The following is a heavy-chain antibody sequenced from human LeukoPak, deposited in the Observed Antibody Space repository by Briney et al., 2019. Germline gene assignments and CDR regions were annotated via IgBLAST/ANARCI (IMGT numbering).Heavy chain of an antibody. Sequence: GGSLRLSCAASGFTFNKYAMSWVRQAPGKGLGCVSAISGSGDSTYYVDSVKGRFTISRDNAKNTLYLQMNSLRAEDTAVYYCARGYGSGGSWENYMDVWGKGTTVTISS. CDR3: ARGYGSGGSWENYMDV. CDR1: GFTFNKYA. J-gene: IGHJ6*03. CDR2: ISGSGDST. V-gene: IGHV3-23*01. D-gene: IGHD3-10*01.